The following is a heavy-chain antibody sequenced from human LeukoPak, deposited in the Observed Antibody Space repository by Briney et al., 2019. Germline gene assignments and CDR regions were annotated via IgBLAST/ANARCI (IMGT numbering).Heavy chain of an antibody. V-gene: IGHV4-59*01. CDR1: GVSISSYY. CDR3: ARYSGSYYSHRLSAFDI. D-gene: IGHD1-26*01. CDR2: IYYSGST. J-gene: IGHJ3*02. Sequence: PSETLSLTCTVSGVSISSYYWSWIRQPPGKGLEWIGYIYYSGSTNYNPSLKSRVTISVDTSKNQFSLKLSSVTAADTAVYYCARYSGSYYSHRLSAFDIWGQGTMVTVSS.